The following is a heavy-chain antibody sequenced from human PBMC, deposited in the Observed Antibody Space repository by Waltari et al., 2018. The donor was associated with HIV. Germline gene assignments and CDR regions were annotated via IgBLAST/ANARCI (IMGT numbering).Heavy chain of an antibody. D-gene: IGHD3-22*01. V-gene: IGHV4-59*01. CDR3: ARVSLAYYYDSSEGAFDI. CDR2: TYYSGST. J-gene: IGHJ3*02. CDR1: GGSISSYY. Sequence: QVQLQESGPGLVQPSETLSLTCTVSGGSISSYYWSWILQPPGQGLEWIGDTYYSGSTNYNPSLKSRVTISVDTSKNQFSLKLSSVTAADTAVYYCARVSLAYYYDSSEGAFDIWGQGTMVTVSS.